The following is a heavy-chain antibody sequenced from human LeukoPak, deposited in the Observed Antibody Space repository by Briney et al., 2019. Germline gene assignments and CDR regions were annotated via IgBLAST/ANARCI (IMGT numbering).Heavy chain of an antibody. D-gene: IGHD1-26*01. CDR2: FDPEDGET. J-gene: IGHJ3*02. V-gene: IGHV1-24*01. CDR3: ATVRGNYDAFDI. CDR1: GYTLTELS. Sequence: ASVKVSCKVSGYTLTELSMHWMRQAPGKGLEWMGGFDPEDGETIYAQKFQGRVTMTEDTSTDTAYMELSSLRSEDTAVYYCATVRGNYDAFDIWGQGTMVTASS.